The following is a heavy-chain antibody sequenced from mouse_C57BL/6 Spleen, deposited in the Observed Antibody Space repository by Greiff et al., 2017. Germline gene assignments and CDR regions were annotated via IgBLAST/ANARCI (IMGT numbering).Heavy chain of an antibody. V-gene: IGHV1-39*01. CDR1: GYSFTDYN. CDR3: ARKTDGNYYFDY. CDR2: INPNYGTT. J-gene: IGHJ2*01. D-gene: IGHD2-1*01. Sequence: EVKLMESGPELVKPCASVKISCKASGYSFTDYNMNWVKQSNGKSLEWIGVINPNYGTTSYNQKFKGKATLTVDQSSSTAYMQLNSLTSEDSAVYYCARKTDGNYYFDYWGQGTTLTVSS.